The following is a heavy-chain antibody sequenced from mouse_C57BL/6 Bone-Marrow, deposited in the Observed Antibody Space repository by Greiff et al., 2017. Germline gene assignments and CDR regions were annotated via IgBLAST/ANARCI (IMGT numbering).Heavy chain of an antibody. D-gene: IGHD1-1*01. CDR2: SRNKANDYTT. CDR3: ARDASYYGSSHWYFDV. Sequence: EVKVVESGGGLVQSGRSLRLSCATSGFTFSDFYMEWVRQAPGKGLEWIAASRNKANDYTTEYSASVKGRFIVSRDTSQSILYLQMNALRAEDTAIYYCARDASYYGSSHWYFDVWGTGTTVTVSS. J-gene: IGHJ1*03. CDR1: GFTFSDFY. V-gene: IGHV7-1*01.